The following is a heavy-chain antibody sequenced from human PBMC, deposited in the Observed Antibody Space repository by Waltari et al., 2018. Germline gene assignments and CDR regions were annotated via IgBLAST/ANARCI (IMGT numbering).Heavy chain of an antibody. CDR1: GGPISSSNW. CDR3: AGAGYSSSPAQIAFDI. CDR2: IYHSGST. Sequence: QVQLQESGPGLVKPSGTLSLTCAVSGGPISSSNWWSWVRQAPGKGLEWIGEIYHSGSTNYNPSLKSRVTISVDKSKNQFSLKLSSVTAADTAVYYCAGAGYSSSPAQIAFDIWGQGTMVTVSS. J-gene: IGHJ3*02. D-gene: IGHD6-13*01. V-gene: IGHV4-4*02.